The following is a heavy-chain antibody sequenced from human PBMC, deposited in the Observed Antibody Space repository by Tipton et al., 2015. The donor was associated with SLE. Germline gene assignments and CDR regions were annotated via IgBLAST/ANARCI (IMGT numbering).Heavy chain of an antibody. V-gene: IGHV3-30*04. J-gene: IGHJ6*02. CDR1: GFTFSSFA. CDR3: ARHYGSGSPRGMDV. Sequence: SLRLSCSASGFTFSSFAMNWVRQAPGKGLEWVALVSYDGTSKTYADSVKGRFTISRDNSRDTLFLQMNSLRAEDTAVYFCARHYGSGSPRGMDVWGQGTTVTVSS. D-gene: IGHD3-10*01. CDR2: VSYDGTSK.